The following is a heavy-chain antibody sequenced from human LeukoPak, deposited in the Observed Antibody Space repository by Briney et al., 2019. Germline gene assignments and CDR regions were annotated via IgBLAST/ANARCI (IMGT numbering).Heavy chain of an antibody. CDR2: IYYSGST. CDR3: AREGRMSYYFDY. CDR1: GGSVSSGRYY. Sequence: SETLSLTCTVSGGSVSSGRYYWSWIRQPPGKGLEWIGYIYYSGSTNYNPSLKSRVTISVDTSKNQFSLKLSSVTAADTAVYYCAREGRMSYYFDYWGQGTLVTVSS. D-gene: IGHD3-10*01. J-gene: IGHJ4*02. V-gene: IGHV4-61*01.